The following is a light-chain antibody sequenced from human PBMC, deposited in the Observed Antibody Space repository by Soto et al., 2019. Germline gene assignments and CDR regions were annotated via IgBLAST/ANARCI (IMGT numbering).Light chain of an antibody. CDR3: QQYHTWPIT. Sequence: EIVLTQSPATLSLSPGERATLSCRASQSVSSYLAWVQQKTGQSPRLLIYDASNRATGIPARFSGSGSGTEFNLTISRRQSEDCASYYCQQYHTWPITFGGGTKVDIK. CDR1: QSVSSY. J-gene: IGKJ4*02. CDR2: DAS. V-gene: IGKV3D-15*01.